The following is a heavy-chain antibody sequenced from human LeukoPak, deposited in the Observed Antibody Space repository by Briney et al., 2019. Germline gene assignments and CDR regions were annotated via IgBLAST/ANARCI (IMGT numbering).Heavy chain of an antibody. V-gene: IGHV4-59*01. CDR1: GGSISSYY. J-gene: IGHJ6*03. Sequence: SETLSLTCTVSGGSISSYYWNWIRQPPGKGLEWIGYIYYSGSTNYNPSLKSRVTISVDTSKNQFSLKLSFVTAADTAVYYCARDTAMVTGYYYMDVWGKGTTVTISS. D-gene: IGHD5-18*01. CDR3: ARDTAMVTGYYYMDV. CDR2: IYYSGST.